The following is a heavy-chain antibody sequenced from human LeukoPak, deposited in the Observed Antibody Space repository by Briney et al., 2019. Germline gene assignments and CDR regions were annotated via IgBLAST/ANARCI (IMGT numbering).Heavy chain of an antibody. CDR3: ARLVDDSSGYYEDY. V-gene: IGHV1-8*01. CDR1: GYTFTSYD. CDR2: MNPNSGNT. Sequence: GASVKVSCKASGYTFTSYDINWVRQATGQGLEWMGWMNPNSGNTGYAQKFQGRVTMTRNTSISTAYMELSSLRSEDTAVYYCARLVDDSSGYYEDYWGQGTLVTVSS. J-gene: IGHJ4*02. D-gene: IGHD3-22*01.